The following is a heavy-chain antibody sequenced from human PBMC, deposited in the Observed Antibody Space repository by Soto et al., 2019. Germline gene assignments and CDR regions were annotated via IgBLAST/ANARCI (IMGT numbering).Heavy chain of an antibody. CDR3: ARDRYPLLVFGVVITPYYYGMDV. D-gene: IGHD3-3*01. J-gene: IGHJ6*02. Sequence: GESLKISCKGSGYSFTSYWIGWVRQMPGKGLEWMGIIYPGDSDTRYSPSFQGQVTISADKSISTAYLQWSSLRAEDTAVYYCARDRYPLLVFGVVITPYYYGMDVWGQGTTVTVSS. CDR1: GYSFTSYW. CDR2: IYPGDSDT. V-gene: IGHV5-51*01.